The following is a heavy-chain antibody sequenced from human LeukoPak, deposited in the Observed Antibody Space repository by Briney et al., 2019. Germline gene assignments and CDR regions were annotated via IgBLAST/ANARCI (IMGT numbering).Heavy chain of an antibody. CDR2: IYYSGST. CDR1: GGSISSSSYY. Sequence: SETLSLTCTVSGGSISSSSYYWGWIRQPPGKGLEWIGSIYYSGSTYYNPSLKSRVTISVDTSKNQFSLKLSSVTAADTAVYYCARESGGGDSSGQSFDYWGQGTLVTVSS. D-gene: IGHD3-22*01. J-gene: IGHJ4*02. CDR3: ARESGGGDSSGQSFDY. V-gene: IGHV4-39*02.